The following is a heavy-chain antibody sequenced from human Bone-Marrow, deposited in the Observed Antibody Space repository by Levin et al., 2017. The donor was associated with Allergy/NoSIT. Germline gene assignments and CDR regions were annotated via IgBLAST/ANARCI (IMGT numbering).Heavy chain of an antibody. J-gene: IGHJ4*02. D-gene: IGHD4-23*01. CDR1: GYSFTSYW. CDR2: IFPSDSNT. V-gene: IGHV5-51*01. Sequence: GESLKISCQASGYSFTSYWFGWVRQRPGKALEWMGLIFPSDSNTRVSPAFRGQIIMSVDKSINTAYLQWSSLNVSDSAMYYCARRDSDGSNSFDYWGQGTLVTVSA. CDR3: ARRDSDGSNSFDY.